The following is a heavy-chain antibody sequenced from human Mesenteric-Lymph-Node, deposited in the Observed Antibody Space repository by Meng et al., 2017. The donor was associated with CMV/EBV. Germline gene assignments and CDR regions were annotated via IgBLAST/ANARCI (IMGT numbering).Heavy chain of an antibody. V-gene: IGHV3-21*01. J-gene: IGHJ4*02. CDR2: ISSASSNV. D-gene: IGHD1-1*01. Sequence: GFSFSAYTIYWVRQAPGKGLEWVSSISSASSNVNYADSVKGRFSISRDNARNSVYLQMNSLRAEDTAVYYCARDRSTTGTTGDVDYWGQGSLVTVSS. CDR3: ARDRSTTGTTGDVDY. CDR1: GFSFSAYT.